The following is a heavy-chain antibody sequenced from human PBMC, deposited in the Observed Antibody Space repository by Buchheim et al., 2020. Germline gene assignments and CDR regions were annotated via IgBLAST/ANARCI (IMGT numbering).Heavy chain of an antibody. Sequence: QVQLVESGGGVVQPGRSLRLSCAASGFTFSSYGMHWVRQAPGKGLAWVAVIWYDGSNKYYADSVKGRFTISRDNSKNTLYLQMNSLRAEDTAVYYCARDSLLWFGEPSGHPEPWGQGTL. V-gene: IGHV3-33*01. CDR3: ARDSLLWFGEPSGHPEP. CDR1: GFTFSSYG. J-gene: IGHJ5*02. D-gene: IGHD3-10*01. CDR2: IWYDGSNK.